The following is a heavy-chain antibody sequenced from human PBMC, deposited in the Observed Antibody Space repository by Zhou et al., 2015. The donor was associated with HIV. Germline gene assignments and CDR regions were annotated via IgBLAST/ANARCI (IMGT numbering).Heavy chain of an antibody. D-gene: IGHD6-13*01. CDR1: GGTFSSYA. Sequence: QVQLVQSGAEVKKPGSSVKVSCKASGGTFSSYAISWVRQAPGQGLEWMGGIIPIFGTANYAQKFQGRVTITADESTSTAYMELSSLRSEDTAVYYCARDHSIAAAGPSNYYFDYWGQGTLVTVSS. J-gene: IGHJ4*02. CDR2: IIPIFGTA. CDR3: ARDHSIAAAGPSNYYFDY. V-gene: IGHV1-69*01.